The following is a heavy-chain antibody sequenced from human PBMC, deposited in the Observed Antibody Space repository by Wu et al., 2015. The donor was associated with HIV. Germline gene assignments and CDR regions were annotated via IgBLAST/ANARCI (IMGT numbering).Heavy chain of an antibody. CDR1: GYTFTSYD. J-gene: IGHJ5*02. Sequence: QVQLVQSGAEVKKPGASVKVSCKASGYTFTSYDINWVRQATGQGLEWMGWMNPNSGNTGYAQKFQGRVTITRNTSISTAYMELSSLRSEDTAVYYCARRYCSSTSCYEEDWFDPWGQGTLVTVSS. CDR3: ARRYCSSTSCYEEDWFDP. CDR2: MNPNSGNT. D-gene: IGHD2-2*01. V-gene: IGHV1-8*03.